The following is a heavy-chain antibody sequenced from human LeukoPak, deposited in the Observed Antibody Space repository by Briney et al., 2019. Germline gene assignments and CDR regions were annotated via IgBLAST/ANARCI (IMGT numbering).Heavy chain of an antibody. J-gene: IGHJ4*02. D-gene: IGHD6-19*01. V-gene: IGHV4-39*01. Sequence: PSQTLSLTCTVSGGSISSSSYSWGWIRQPPGKGLEWIGSIYYSGSTYYNPSLKSRVTISVDTSKNQFSLKLSSVTAADTAVYYCASFVAVGWSKAFDYWGQGTLVTVSS. CDR3: ASFVAVGWSKAFDY. CDR1: GGSISSSSYS. CDR2: IYYSGST.